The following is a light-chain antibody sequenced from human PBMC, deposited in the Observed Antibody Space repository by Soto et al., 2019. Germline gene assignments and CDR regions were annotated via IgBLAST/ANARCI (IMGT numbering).Light chain of an antibody. CDR3: QQYDTSPLT. Sequence: EIVLTQSPGTLALSPGERVTLSCRASQSVTSSNLAWYQQKPGQAPSLLISGASTRATGIPDRFIGSGSGTDCTLTISRLEPEDFAVYYCQQYDTSPLTFGGGTKVEI. V-gene: IGKV3-20*01. CDR2: GAS. J-gene: IGKJ4*01. CDR1: QSVTSSN.